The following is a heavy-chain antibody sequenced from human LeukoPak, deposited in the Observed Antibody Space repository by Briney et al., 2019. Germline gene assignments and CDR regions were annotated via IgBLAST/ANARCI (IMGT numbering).Heavy chain of an antibody. D-gene: IGHD3-3*01. CDR1: GFTFSSSW. CDR3: ARSVGRSDFWSGSFDY. J-gene: IGHJ4*02. V-gene: IGHV3-7*01. CDR2: IKQDGSEK. Sequence: GGSLRLSCVASGFTFSSSWMSWVRQAPGKGLEWVANIKQDGSEKYYVDSVKGRFTISRDNAKNSLYLQMNSLRAEDTAVYYCARSVGRSDFWSGSFDYWGQGTLVTVSS.